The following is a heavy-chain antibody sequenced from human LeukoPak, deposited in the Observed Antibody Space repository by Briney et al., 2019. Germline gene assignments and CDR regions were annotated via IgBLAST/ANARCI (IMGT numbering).Heavy chain of an antibody. J-gene: IGHJ3*02. CDR2: IYHSGST. CDR3: ARWALRNYYDSSGYYESGEAFDI. D-gene: IGHD3-22*01. CDR1: GGSISSSNW. Sequence: SETLSLTCAVSGGSISSSNWWSWVRQPPGKGLEWIGEIYHSGSTNYNPSLKSRVTISVDKSKNQFSLKLSSVTAADTAVYYCARWALRNYYDSSGYYESGEAFDIWGQGTMVTVSS. V-gene: IGHV4-4*02.